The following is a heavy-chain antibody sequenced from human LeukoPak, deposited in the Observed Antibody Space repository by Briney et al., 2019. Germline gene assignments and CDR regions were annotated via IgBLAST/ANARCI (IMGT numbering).Heavy chain of an antibody. D-gene: IGHD3-3*01. CDR3: ARDKLRFLEWALYYMDV. CDR2: ISSSSSYI. J-gene: IGHJ6*03. Sequence: GGSLRLSCAASGFTFSSYAMSWVRQAPGKGLEWVSSISSSSSYIYYADSVKGRFTISRDNAKNSLYLQMNSLRAEDTAVYYCARDKLRFLEWALYYMDVWGKGTTVTVSS. CDR1: GFTFSSYA. V-gene: IGHV3-21*01.